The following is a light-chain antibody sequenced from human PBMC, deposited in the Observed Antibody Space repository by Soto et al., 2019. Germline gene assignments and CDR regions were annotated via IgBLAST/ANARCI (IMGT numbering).Light chain of an antibody. Sequence: QYVLTQPPSASGTPGQRVTISCSGSSSNIGTNTVNWYQQLPGTAPKLLIYSNNQRPSGVPDRFSGSKSGTSASLAISGLQSEDEADYYCAAWDDSLSGYVVGSGTKVTVL. V-gene: IGLV1-44*01. CDR3: AAWDDSLSGYV. CDR1: SSNIGTNT. CDR2: SNN. J-gene: IGLJ1*01.